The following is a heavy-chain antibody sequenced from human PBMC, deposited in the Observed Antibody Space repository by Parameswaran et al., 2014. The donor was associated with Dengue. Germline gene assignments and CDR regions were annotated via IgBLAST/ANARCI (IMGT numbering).Heavy chain of an antibody. CDR2: INTNTGNP. CDR3: ARDRLVGWRTYYYGSGPYNWFDP. Sequence: WVRQAPGQGLEWMGWINTNTGNPTYAQGFTGRFVFSLDTSVSTAYLQISSLKAEDTAVYYCARDRLVGWRTYYYGSGPYNWFDPWGQGTLVTVSS. D-gene: IGHD3-10*01. J-gene: IGHJ5*02. V-gene: IGHV7-4-1*02.